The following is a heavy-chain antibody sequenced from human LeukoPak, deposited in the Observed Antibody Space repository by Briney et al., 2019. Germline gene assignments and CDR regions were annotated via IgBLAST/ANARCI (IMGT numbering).Heavy chain of an antibody. D-gene: IGHD3-3*02. CDR2: INHNGST. CDR1: GGSFSGYY. Sequence: PSETLSLTCAVYGGSFSGYYWSWIRQPPGKGLEWIGEINHNGSTNYNPSLKSRVTISVDTSKSQFSLKLSSVTAADTAVYSGARASISYYYSSRDVWGKGPRSPSP. V-gene: IGHV4-34*01. CDR3: ARASISYYYSSRDV. J-gene: IGHJ6*03.